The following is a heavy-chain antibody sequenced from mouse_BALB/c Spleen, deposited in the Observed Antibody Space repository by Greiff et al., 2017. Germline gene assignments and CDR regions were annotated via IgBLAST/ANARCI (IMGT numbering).Heavy chain of an antibody. CDR2: IWSGGST. CDR3: ARIYYGSSHYAMDY. J-gene: IGHJ4*01. V-gene: IGHV2-2*02. D-gene: IGHD1-1*01. Sequence: VKLMESGPGLVQPSQSLSITCTVSGFSLTSYGVHWVRQSPGKGLEWLGVIWSGGSTDYNAAFISRLSISKDNSKSQVFFKMNSLQANDTAIYYCARIYYGSSHYAMDYWGQGTSVTVSS. CDR1: GFSLTSYG.